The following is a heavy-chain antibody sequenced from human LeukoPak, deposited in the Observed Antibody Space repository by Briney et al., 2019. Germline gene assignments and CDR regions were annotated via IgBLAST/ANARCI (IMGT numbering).Heavy chain of an antibody. Sequence: ASVKVSCKASGYTFTNYGITWVRQAPGQGLEWMGWISGYQGSTKYAQNFQGRVTMTIDTSTSTAYMDLRSLRSDDTATYFCARSDLGTITAGHFNYWGQGTLVAVSS. CDR2: ISGYQGST. J-gene: IGHJ4*02. CDR1: GYTFTNYG. CDR3: ARSDLGTITAGHFNY. V-gene: IGHV1-18*01. D-gene: IGHD5-24*01.